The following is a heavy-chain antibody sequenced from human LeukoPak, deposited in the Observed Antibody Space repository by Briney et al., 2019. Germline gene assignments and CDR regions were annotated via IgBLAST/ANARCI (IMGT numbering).Heavy chain of an antibody. D-gene: IGHD5-24*01. CDR3: AKDRDGYNPDY. Sequence: GGSLRLSCAASGFTFSSYAMSWVRQAPGEGLEWVSSISDSGTHIYYADSVKGRFTISRDNSKNTVYLQMNSLRAEDTAVYYCAKDRDGYNPDYWGQGTLVSVSS. CDR1: GFTFSSYA. J-gene: IGHJ4*02. V-gene: IGHV3-23*01. CDR2: ISDSGTHI.